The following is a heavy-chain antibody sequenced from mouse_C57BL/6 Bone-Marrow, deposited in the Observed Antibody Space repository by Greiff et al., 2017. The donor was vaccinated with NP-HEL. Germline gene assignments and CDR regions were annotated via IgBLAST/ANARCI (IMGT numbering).Heavy chain of an antibody. V-gene: IGHV1-81*01. Sequence: QVQLQQSGAELARPGASVKLSCKASGYTFTSYGISWVKQRTGQGLEWIGEIYPRSGNTYYNEKLKGKATLTADKSSSTAYMELRSLTSEDSAVYFCARRGYDGYPGGYWGQGTTLTVSS. D-gene: IGHD2-3*01. CDR2: IYPRSGNT. CDR1: GYTFTSYG. CDR3: ARRGYDGYPGGY. J-gene: IGHJ2*01.